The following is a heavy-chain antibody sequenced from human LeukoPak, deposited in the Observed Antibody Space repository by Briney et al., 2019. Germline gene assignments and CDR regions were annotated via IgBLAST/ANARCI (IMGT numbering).Heavy chain of an antibody. CDR2: IYYSGST. J-gene: IGHJ2*01. Sequence: GXEWIGYIYYSGSTNYNPSLKSRVTISVDTSKNQFSLKLSSVTAADTAVYYCARWAHGAFDLWGRGTLVTVSS. CDR3: ARWAHGAFDL. V-gene: IGHV4-59*01.